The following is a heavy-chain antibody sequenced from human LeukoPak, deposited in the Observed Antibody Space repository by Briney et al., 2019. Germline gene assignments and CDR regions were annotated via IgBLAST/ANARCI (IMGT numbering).Heavy chain of an antibody. CDR3: AKDGSSDAFDI. CDR1: GFTFSSYA. CDR2: VSGSGGGT. J-gene: IGHJ3*02. V-gene: IGHV3-23*01. D-gene: IGHD6-19*01. Sequence: GGSLRLSCAASGFTFSSYAMSWVRQAPGKGLEWVSAVSGSGGGTYYADSVQGRFTISRDNSKNTLYLQMNSLRAEDTAVYYCAKDGSSDAFDIWGQGTMVTVSS.